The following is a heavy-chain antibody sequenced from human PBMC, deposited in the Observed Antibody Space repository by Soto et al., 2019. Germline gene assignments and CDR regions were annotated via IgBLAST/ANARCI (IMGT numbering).Heavy chain of an antibody. D-gene: IGHD4-17*01. Sequence: SETLSLTCTVSGGSISSYYWSWIRQPPGKGLEWIGYIYYSGSTNYNPSLKSRVNISVDTSKNQFSLKLSSVTAADTAVYYCARDYGDYSLHYWGQGTLVTVSS. V-gene: IGHV4-59*01. CDR2: IYYSGST. CDR1: GGSISSYY. CDR3: ARDYGDYSLHY. J-gene: IGHJ4*02.